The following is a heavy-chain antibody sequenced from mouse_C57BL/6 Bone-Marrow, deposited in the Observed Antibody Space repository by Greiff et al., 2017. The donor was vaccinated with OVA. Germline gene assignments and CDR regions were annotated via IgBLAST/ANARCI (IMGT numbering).Heavy chain of an antibody. D-gene: IGHD1-1*01. J-gene: IGHJ1*03. CDR3: ARLASVVAIHWYFDV. V-gene: IGHV1-55*01. CDR2: IYPGNGST. Sequence: VQLQQPGAELVKPGASVKMSCKASGYTFTSYWITWVKQRPGQGLEWIGDIYPGNGSTNYNEKFKSKATLTVDTSSSTAYMQLSSLTSEDSAVYYGARLASVVAIHWYFDVWGTGTTVTVSS. CDR1: GYTFTSYW.